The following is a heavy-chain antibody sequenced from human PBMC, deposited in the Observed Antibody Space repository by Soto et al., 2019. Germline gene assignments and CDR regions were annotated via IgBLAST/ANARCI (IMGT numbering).Heavy chain of an antibody. CDR2: INAGNGNT. J-gene: IGHJ4*02. CDR1: GYTFTSYA. V-gene: IGHV1-3*01. CDR3: ARDRGHHDFSGYYQAPFDY. D-gene: IGHD3-3*01. Sequence: ASVKVSCKASGYTFTSYAMHWVRQAPGQRLEWMGWINAGNGNTKYSQKFQGRVTITRDASASTAYMELSSLRSEDTAVYYCARDRGHHDFSGYYQAPFDYWGLGILVTVSS.